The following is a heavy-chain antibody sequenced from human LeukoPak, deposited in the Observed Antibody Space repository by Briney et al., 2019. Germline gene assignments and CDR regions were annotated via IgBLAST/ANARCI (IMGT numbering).Heavy chain of an antibody. D-gene: IGHD2-15*01. V-gene: IGHV3-74*01. CDR1: GFSLSGYW. CDR3: ARDPRNVGLAP. CDR2: NNGDGSTT. J-gene: IGHJ5*02. Sequence: GGSLRLSCVASGFSLSGYWMYWVRQAPGKGLMYISRNNGDGSTTNYADVVKGRFTMSRDNVKNTLYLQMNSLRVEDTVVYYCARDPRNVGLAPWGQGTLVTVSS.